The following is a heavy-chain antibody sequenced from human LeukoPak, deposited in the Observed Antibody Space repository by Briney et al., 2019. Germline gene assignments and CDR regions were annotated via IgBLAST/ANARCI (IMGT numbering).Heavy chain of an antibody. CDR2: ISGSGGST. CDR3: VKARGVATIEVTYYFDY. Sequence: PGGSLRLSCAASGFTFSSYAMSWVRQAPGKGLEWVSAISGSGGSTYYADSVKGRFTISRDNSKNTLYLQMNSLRAENTAVYYCVKARGVATIEVTYYFDYWGQGTLVTVSS. D-gene: IGHD5-12*01. J-gene: IGHJ4*02. CDR1: GFTFSSYA. V-gene: IGHV3-23*01.